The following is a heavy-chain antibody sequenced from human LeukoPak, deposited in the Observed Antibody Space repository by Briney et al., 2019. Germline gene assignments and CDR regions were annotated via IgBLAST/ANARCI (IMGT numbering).Heavy chain of an antibody. CDR2: ISYDGSNK. Sequence: GGSLRLSCAASGFTFSSYGMHWVRQAPGKGLEWVSVISYDGSNKYYADSVKGRFTISRDNSKNTLYLQMNSLRAEDTAVYYCAKSSGYDNGGYFDYWGQGTLVTVSS. V-gene: IGHV3-30*18. CDR1: GFTFSSYG. J-gene: IGHJ4*02. CDR3: AKSSGYDNGGYFDY. D-gene: IGHD5-12*01.